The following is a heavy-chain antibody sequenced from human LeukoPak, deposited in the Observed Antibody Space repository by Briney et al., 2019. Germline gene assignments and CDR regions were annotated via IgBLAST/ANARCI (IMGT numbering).Heavy chain of an antibody. D-gene: IGHD1-26*01. CDR1: GFSFSGYG. Sequence: GGSLRLSCTASGFSFSGYGMHWVRHAPGKGLEWVAFISHDASDEYYADSVKGRFTISRDNAKNMIYLQMISLRAEETAIYYCVKALVGQTSGYWGQGTRVTVST. V-gene: IGHV3-30*18. J-gene: IGHJ4*02. CDR2: ISHDASDE. CDR3: VKALVGQTSGY.